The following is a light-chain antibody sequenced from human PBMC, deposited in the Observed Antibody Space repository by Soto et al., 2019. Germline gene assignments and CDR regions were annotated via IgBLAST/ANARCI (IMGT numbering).Light chain of an antibody. J-gene: IGLJ1*01. CDR1: SSDVGKYNF. CDR3: CSYAGNSALV. V-gene: IGLV2-23*01. CDR2: EAN. Sequence: QSALTQPASVSGSPGQSITISCTGTSSDVGKYNFVSWYQQHPGKAPKLMIYEANKRPSGVSNRFSGSKSGNTASLTISGLQTEDEADYYCCSYAGNSALVFGTGTKLTVL.